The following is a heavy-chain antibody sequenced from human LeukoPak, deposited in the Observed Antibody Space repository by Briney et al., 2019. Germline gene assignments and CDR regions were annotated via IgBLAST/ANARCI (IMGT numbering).Heavy chain of an antibody. CDR3: ARDYGGNSVPFDY. CDR1: GGTFSSYA. D-gene: IGHD4-23*01. CDR2: IIPIFGTA. V-gene: IGHV1-69*13. Sequence: SVKVSCKASGGTFSSYAISWVRQAPGLGLEWMGGIIPIFGTANYAQKFQGRVTITADESTSTAYMELSSLRSEDTAVYYCARDYGGNSVPFDYWGQGTLVTVSS. J-gene: IGHJ4*02.